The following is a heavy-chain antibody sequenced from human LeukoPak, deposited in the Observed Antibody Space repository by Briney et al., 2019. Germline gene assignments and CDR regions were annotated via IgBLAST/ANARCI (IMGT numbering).Heavy chain of an antibody. CDR3: ARGDFEEQLRWFDS. CDR1: GGSISSGGYY. V-gene: IGHV4-30-2*01. J-gene: IGHJ5*01. CDR2: IYHSGST. Sequence: SETLSLTCTVSGGSISSGGYYWSWIRQPPGKGLEWIGYIYHSGSTYYNPSLKSRVTISVDRSKNQFSLQLNSVTPEDTAVYYCARGDFEEQLRWFDSWGQGNLVTVSS. D-gene: IGHD1/OR15-1a*01.